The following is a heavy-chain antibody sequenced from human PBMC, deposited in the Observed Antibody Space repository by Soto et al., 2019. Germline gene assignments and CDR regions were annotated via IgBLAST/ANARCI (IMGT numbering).Heavy chain of an antibody. Sequence: QVQLQESGPGLVKPSQPLSLTCTVSGGSISRSGYFWSWIRQHPGKGLEWIGYIYDSGSTYYNPSLKSRVSLSVDTSKTQFSLNLTSVTAADTAMYYCARSSRSYFDYWGQGTLVTVSS. V-gene: IGHV4-31*03. CDR2: IYDSGST. CDR3: ARSSRSYFDY. J-gene: IGHJ4*02. CDR1: GGSISRSGYF.